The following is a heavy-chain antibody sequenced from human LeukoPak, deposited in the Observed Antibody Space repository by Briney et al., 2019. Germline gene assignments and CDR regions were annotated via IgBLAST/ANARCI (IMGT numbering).Heavy chain of an antibody. D-gene: IGHD1-1*01. CDR2: ISGSGDST. V-gene: IGHV3-23*01. CDR1: GFTFSSFA. CDR3: ATNRTTGGHRFDY. Sequence: GGSLRLSCTASGFTFSSFAMSWVRQPPGKGLDWVSAISGSGDSTSYADSVRGRFIISRDNSKNTLYLQMDSLRAEDTAVYYCATNRTTGGHRFDYWGQGTLVTVSS. J-gene: IGHJ4*02.